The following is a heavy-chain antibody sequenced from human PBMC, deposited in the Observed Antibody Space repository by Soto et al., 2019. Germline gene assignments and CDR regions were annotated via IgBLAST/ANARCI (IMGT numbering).Heavy chain of an antibody. CDR1: GGYFSSYY. CDR2: IYYSGST. V-gene: IGHV4-59*08. CDR3: ARLVLPYYDFWSGYRGNWFDP. J-gene: IGHJ5*02. D-gene: IGHD3-3*01. Sequence: SETLSLTCAVYGGYFSSYYWSWIRQPPGKGLEWIGYIYYSGSTNYNPSLKSRVTISVDTSKNQFSLKLSSVTAADTAVYYCARLVLPYYDFWSGYRGNWFDPWGQGTLVTVSS.